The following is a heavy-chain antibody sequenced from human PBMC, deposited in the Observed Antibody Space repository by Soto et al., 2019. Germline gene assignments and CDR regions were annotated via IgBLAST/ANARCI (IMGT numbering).Heavy chain of an antibody. V-gene: IGHV5-51*01. CDR2: IYPGDSDT. Sequence: PGESLKNSCKGSGYSFTSYWIGWVRQMPGKGLEWMGIIYPGDSDTRYSPSFQGQVTISADKSISTAYLQWSSLKASDTAMYYCAINYYGSGSYYEDYYYGMDVWGQGTTVTVSS. CDR1: GYSFTSYW. D-gene: IGHD3-10*01. CDR3: AINYYGSGSYYEDYYYGMDV. J-gene: IGHJ6*02.